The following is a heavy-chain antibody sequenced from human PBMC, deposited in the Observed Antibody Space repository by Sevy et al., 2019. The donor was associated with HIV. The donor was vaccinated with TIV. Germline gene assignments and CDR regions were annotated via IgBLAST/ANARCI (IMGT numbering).Heavy chain of an antibody. V-gene: IGHV3-21*01. CDR2: ISSSSSYI. Sequence: GGSLRLSCAAPGFTFSTYSMNWVRQAPGKGLEWVSSISSSSSYIYYADSVKGRFTISRDNAKNSLYLQMNSLRAEDTAVYYCASNYYRSGSYLYYFDYWGQGTLVTVSS. J-gene: IGHJ4*02. D-gene: IGHD3-10*01. CDR1: GFTFSTYS. CDR3: ASNYYRSGSYLYYFDY.